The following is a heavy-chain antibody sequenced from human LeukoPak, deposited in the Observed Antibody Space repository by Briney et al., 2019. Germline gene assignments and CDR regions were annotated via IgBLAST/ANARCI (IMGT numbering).Heavy chain of an antibody. CDR2: ISWNSGST. CDR1: GFTFDDYA. CDR3: AKDSSGYYFDC. D-gene: IGHD3-22*01. J-gene: IGHJ4*02. V-gene: IGHV3-9*01. Sequence: PGRSLRLSCAASGFTFDDYAMHWVRQAPGKGLEWVSGISWNSGSTGYADSVKGRFTISRDNAKNSLYLQMNSLRAEDTALYYCAKDSSGYYFDCWGQGTLVTVSS.